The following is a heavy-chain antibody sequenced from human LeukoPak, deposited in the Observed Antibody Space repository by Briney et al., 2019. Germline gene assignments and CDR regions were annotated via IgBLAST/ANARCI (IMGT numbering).Heavy chain of an antibody. V-gene: IGHV4-34*01. J-gene: IGHJ4*02. D-gene: IGHD6-6*01. CDR2: INHSGST. CDR1: GGSFSGYY. CDR3: ARQESEYSSYYFDY. Sequence: SETLSLTCAVYGGSFSGYYWSWIRQPPGKGLEWIGEINHSGSTNYNPSLKSRLTISVDTSKNQFSLRLSSVTAADTAVYYCARQESEYSSYYFDYWGQGTLVTVSS.